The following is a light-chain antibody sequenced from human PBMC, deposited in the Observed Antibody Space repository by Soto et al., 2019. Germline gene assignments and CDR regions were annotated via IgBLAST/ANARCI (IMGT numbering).Light chain of an antibody. J-gene: IGKJ1*01. CDR3: QEYNVDWT. CDR2: KAS. V-gene: IGKV1-5*03. CDR1: QSISSW. Sequence: DIQMTQSPSTLSASVGDRVTITCRASQSISSWLAWYQQKPGKAPKLLLYKASTLETGVPSRFSGSGSGTEFTFTISSLQPDDFATYYCQEYNVDWTFGQGTKVEIK.